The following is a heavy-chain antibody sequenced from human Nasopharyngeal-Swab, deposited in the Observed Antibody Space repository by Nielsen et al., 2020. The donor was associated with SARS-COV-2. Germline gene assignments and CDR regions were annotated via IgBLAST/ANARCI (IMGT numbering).Heavy chain of an antibody. J-gene: IGHJ4*02. CDR2: IAHDASNE. CDR3: ARDQDSSSYFDY. V-gene: IGHV3-30*03. CDR1: GFTLSSFG. Sequence: GGSLRLSCAASGFTLSSFGMHWVRQAPGKGLEGVAFIAHDASNEYYGDSVKGRFSISRDSSKNTLYLQMDSLRGEDTAVYYCARDQDSSSYFDYWGQGTLVTVSS. D-gene: IGHD6-6*01.